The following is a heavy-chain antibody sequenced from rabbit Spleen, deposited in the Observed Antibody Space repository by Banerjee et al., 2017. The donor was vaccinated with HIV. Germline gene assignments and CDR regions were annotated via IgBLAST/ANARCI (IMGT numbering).Heavy chain of an antibody. CDR3: ARETSSGWGIVSFYFTL. J-gene: IGHJ4*01. CDR2: IYTDGSGDT. Sequence: QSLEESGGDLVKPGASLTLTCTASGFSFSSGYYMCWVRQAPGKGLEWIACIYTDGSGDTYAASWAKGRFTISKTSSTTVTLQMTSLTAADTATYFCARETSSGWGIVSFYFTLWGQGTLVTVS. V-gene: IGHV1S40*01. D-gene: IGHD4-1*01. CDR1: GFSFSSGYY.